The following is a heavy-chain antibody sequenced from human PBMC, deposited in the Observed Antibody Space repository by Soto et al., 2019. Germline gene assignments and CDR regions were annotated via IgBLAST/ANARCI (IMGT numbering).Heavy chain of an antibody. Sequence: SETLSLTCTVSGGSISSGGYYWSWIRQHPGKGLEWIGYIYYSGSTYYNPSLKSRVTISVDTSKNQFSLKLSSVTAADTAVYYCARALQGDIRYSYGYFDYWGQGPLVAVSS. V-gene: IGHV4-31*03. CDR1: GGSISSGGYY. CDR3: ARALQGDIRYSYGYFDY. J-gene: IGHJ4*02. CDR2: IYYSGST. D-gene: IGHD5-18*01.